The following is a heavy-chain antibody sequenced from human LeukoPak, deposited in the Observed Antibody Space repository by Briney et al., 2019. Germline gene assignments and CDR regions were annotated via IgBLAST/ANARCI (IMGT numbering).Heavy chain of an antibody. Sequence: GGSLRLSWAASGFTFSNYWMTWIRQAPGKWLEWEANRNRDGCERYYVDSVKGRFTISRDDAKNSLYLQMNSLRAEDTAVYYCARRNAMDVWGQGTTVIVFS. CDR3: ARRNAMDV. CDR1: GFTFSNYW. CDR2: RNRDGCER. J-gene: IGHJ6*02. V-gene: IGHV3-7*03.